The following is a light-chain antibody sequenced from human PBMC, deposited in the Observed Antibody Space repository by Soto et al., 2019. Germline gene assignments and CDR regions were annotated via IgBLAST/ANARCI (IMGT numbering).Light chain of an antibody. V-gene: IGKV4-1*01. J-gene: IGKJ2*01. CDR2: WAS. CDR1: QSVLYSSNNKNL. Sequence: DIVMTQSPDSLAVSLGERATINCKSSQSVLYSSNNKNLIAWYQQKKGQPPRLLIYWASTRESGVPDRFSGSGSGKDLTLTISSLQAEDVAVYYCQQYYSPPRYTFGQGTKLEI. CDR3: QQYYSPPRYT.